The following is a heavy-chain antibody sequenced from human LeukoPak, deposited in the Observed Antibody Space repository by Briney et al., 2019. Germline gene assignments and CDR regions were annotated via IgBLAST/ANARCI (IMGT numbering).Heavy chain of an antibody. D-gene: IGHD3-16*01. Sequence: GGSLRLSCAASGFTFSDYYLNWIRQAPGKGLEWVSYISGSGSIKYYADSVKGRFTISRDNAKNSLYLQMNSLRADDTAVYYCARGYDGSIEYGMDVWGQGTTVTVSS. CDR1: GFTFSDYY. CDR2: ISGSGSIK. J-gene: IGHJ6*02. CDR3: ARGYDGSIEYGMDV. V-gene: IGHV3-11*01.